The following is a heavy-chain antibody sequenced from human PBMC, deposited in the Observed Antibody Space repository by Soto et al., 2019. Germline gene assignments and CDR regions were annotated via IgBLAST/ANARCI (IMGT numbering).Heavy chain of an antibody. CDR2: ISAGNDNT. V-gene: IGHV1-3*01. J-gene: IGHJ4*02. D-gene: IGHD1-26*01. CDR1: GYIFTNNG. CDR3: ARLWWNGGATFDY. Sequence: GSVKVSCKASGYIFTNNGIQWVRQAPGQGLEWMGWISAGNDNTKYSQKFQGRVTITRDTSASTVYMQLSSLRSEDTAVYYCARLWWNGGATFDYWGQGTLVTV.